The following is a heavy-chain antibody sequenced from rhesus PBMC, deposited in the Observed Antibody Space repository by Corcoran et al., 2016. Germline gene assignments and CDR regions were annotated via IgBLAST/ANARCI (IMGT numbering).Heavy chain of an antibody. CDR1: GGSISSSY. CDR3: ARTGSWNAPNY. J-gene: IGHJ4*01. CDR2: IYGSGSST. V-gene: IGHV4-169*01. D-gene: IGHD6-25*01. Sequence: QLQLQESGPGLVKPSETLSVTCAVSGGSISSSYWSWIRQAPGKGLEWIGYIYGSGSSTNYNPSLKSRVTLSVDTSKIQLSLKLSAVTAADTAVYYCARTGSWNAPNYWGQGVLVTVSS.